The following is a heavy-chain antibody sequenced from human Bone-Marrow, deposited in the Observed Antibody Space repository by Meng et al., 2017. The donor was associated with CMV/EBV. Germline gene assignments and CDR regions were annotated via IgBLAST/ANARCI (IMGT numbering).Heavy chain of an antibody. CDR3: TRWHSGSNFDL. D-gene: IGHD1-26*01. V-gene: IGHV3-49*04. J-gene: IGHJ4*02. CDR1: GFTFSNYS. CDR2: IRRKPYGGTT. Sequence: GESLKISCAASGFTFSNYSMNWVRQAPGKGLEWVGFIRRKPYGGTTEYAASVKGRFAISRDDSKSIAYLQMNSLKIEDTAVYYCTRWHSGSNFDLWGQGTLVTVSS.